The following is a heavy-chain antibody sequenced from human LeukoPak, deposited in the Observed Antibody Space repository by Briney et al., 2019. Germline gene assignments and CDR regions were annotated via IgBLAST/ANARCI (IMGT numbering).Heavy chain of an antibody. Sequence: GESLKISCQGSGYKFSNYWIAWVRQLPGRGLECMGIIYPDDSDARYSPSLQGQVTFSADKSISTAYLQWSSLKASDTAMYFCARGYSSSGWFDSWGQGTLVTVSS. V-gene: IGHV5-51*01. CDR1: GYKFSNYW. CDR2: IYPDDSDA. D-gene: IGHD6-13*01. CDR3: ARGYSSSGWFDS. J-gene: IGHJ5*01.